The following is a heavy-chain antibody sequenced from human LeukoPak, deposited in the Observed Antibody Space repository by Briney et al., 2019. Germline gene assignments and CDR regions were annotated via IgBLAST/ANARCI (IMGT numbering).Heavy chain of an antibody. CDR2: LSGDGSSS. V-gene: IGHV3-74*03. Sequence: AGSLRLSCVASGFSFSNYWMHWVRQTPGKGLLWVSRLSGDGSSSKYADSLKGRFTISRDNAKNTLYLQMNSLRVDDTAVYFCVRASTTVPNLLDNWGQGTLVTVSS. D-gene: IGHD4-17*01. CDR1: GFSFSNYW. J-gene: IGHJ4*02. CDR3: VRASTTVPNLLDN.